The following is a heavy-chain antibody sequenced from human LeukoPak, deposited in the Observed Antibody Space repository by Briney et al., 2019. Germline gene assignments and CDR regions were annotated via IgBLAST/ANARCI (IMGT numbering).Heavy chain of an antibody. CDR1: GGTFSSYA. V-gene: IGHV1-69*04. CDR2: IIPIPGIA. J-gene: IGHJ6*02. CDR3: AREVGYYYGSGKPYYYGMDV. Sequence: SVKVSCKASGGTFSSYAISWVRQAPGQGLVWMGRIIPIPGIANYAQKFQGRVTITADKSTSTAYMELSSLRSEDTAVYYCAREVGYYYGSGKPYYYGMDVWGQGTTVTVSS. D-gene: IGHD3-10*01.